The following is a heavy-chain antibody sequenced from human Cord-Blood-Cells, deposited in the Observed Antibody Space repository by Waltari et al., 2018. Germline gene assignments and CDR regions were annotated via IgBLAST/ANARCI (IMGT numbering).Heavy chain of an antibody. Sequence: QVQLQESGPGLVKPSETLSLTCAVSGYSISSGYYCGWIRRPPGKGLEWIGSIYHSGSTYYNPSLKSRVTISVDTSKNQFSLKLSSVTAADTAVYYCARVRAAAGTGGAFDIWGQGTMVTVSS. V-gene: IGHV4-38-2*01. CDR3: ARVRAAAGTGGAFDI. CDR2: IYHSGST. J-gene: IGHJ3*02. D-gene: IGHD6-13*01. CDR1: GYSISSGYY.